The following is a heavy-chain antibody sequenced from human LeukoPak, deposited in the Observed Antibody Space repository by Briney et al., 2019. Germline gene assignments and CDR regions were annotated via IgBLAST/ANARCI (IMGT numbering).Heavy chain of an antibody. CDR3: AWVAVAGEYYFDY. CDR1: GFTFSSYW. V-gene: IGHV3-7*04. Sequence: GGSLRLSCAASGFTFSSYWMSWVRQAPGKGLEWVANIKQDGSEKYYVDSVKGRFTISRDNAKNSLYLQMNSLRAEDTAVYYCAWVAVAGEYYFDYWGQGTLVTVSS. CDR2: IKQDGSEK. D-gene: IGHD6-19*01. J-gene: IGHJ4*02.